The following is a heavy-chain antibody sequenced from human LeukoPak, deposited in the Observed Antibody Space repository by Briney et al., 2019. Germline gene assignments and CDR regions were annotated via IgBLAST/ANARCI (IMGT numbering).Heavy chain of an antibody. J-gene: IGHJ4*02. CDR2: ISANSGDI. CDR3: ARDRWYAFDY. Sequence: ASVKVSCRASGYTFTINGISWVRQAPGRGLEWMGWISANSGDIIYAEKFHGRVTLTKDTSTSTASLELNSLTYDDTAVYYCARDRWYAFDYWGQGTLVTVSS. D-gene: IGHD6-13*01. V-gene: IGHV1-18*01. CDR1: GYTFTING.